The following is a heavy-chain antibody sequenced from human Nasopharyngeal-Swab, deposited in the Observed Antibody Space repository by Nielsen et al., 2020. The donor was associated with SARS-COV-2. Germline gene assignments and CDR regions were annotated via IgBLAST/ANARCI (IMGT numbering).Heavy chain of an antibody. V-gene: IGHV3-13*01. CDR2: IGTAGDT. CDR1: GFTFSSYD. D-gene: IGHD4-23*01. CDR3: ARAHYGGTYYYYYGMDV. J-gene: IGHJ6*02. Sequence: GGSLRLSCAASGFTFSSYDMHWVCQAPGKGLEWVSAIGTAGDTYYPGSVKGRFTISRENAKNSLYLQMNSLRAGDTAVYYCARAHYGGTYYYYYGMDVWGQGTTVTVSS.